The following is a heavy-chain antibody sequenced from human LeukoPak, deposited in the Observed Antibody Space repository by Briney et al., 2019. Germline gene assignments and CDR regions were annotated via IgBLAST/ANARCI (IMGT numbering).Heavy chain of an antibody. CDR2: KKQDGGER. V-gene: IGHV3-7*04. CDR3: TREYYYGSGSYYNGY. J-gene: IGHJ4*02. Sequence: GGSLRLSCATSGFTFRSYWMSWVRQAPGRGLEWVANKKQDGGERYYVDSVKGRFTISRDNAENSLYLQMNSLRAEDTAVYYCTREYYYGSGSYYNGYWGQGTLVTVSS. D-gene: IGHD3-10*01. CDR1: GFTFRSYW.